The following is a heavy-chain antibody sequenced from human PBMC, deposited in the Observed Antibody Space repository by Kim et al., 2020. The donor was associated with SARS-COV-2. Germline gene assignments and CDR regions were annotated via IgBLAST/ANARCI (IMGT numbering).Heavy chain of an antibody. D-gene: IGHD3-22*01. CDR1: GGSISSGGYS. V-gene: IGHV4-30-2*01. Sequence: SETLSLTCAVSGGSISSGGYSWSWIRQPPGKGLEWIGYIYHSGSTYYNPSLKSRVTISVDRSKNQFSLKLSSVTAADTAVYYCARGDYDSSGYFPPKNRQYYFDYWGQGTLVTVSS. J-gene: IGHJ4*02. CDR2: IYHSGST. CDR3: ARGDYDSSGYFPPKNRQYYFDY.